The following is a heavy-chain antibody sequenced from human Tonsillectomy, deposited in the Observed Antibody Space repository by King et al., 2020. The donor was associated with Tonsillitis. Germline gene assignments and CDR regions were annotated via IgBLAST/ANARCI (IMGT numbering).Heavy chain of an antibody. CDR2: ISYDRSNK. V-gene: IGHV3-30*18. J-gene: IGHJ6*02. CDR1: GFTFSSYG. CDR3: VKGGDSSGWYWELGYSYGMDV. D-gene: IGHD6-19*01. Sequence: VQLVESGGGVVQPGRSLRLSCAASGFTFSSYGMHWVRQAPGKGLEWVAVISYDRSNKYYADSVKGRFTISRDNSNNTLHLQMNSLGAEDTAVYYCVKGGDSSGWYWELGYSYGMDVWGQGTTVTVSS.